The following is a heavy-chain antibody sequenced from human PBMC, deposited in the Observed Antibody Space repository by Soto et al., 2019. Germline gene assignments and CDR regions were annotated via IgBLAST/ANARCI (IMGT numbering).Heavy chain of an antibody. CDR3: AKDRAVLWFGELLTDAFDI. D-gene: IGHD3-10*01. J-gene: IGHJ3*02. CDR2: ISGSGGST. CDR1: GFTFSSYA. Sequence: PGGSLRLSCSASGFTFSSYAMSWVRQAPGKGLEWVSAISGSGGSTYYADSVKGRFTISRDNSKNTLYLQMNSLRAEDTAVYYCAKDRAVLWFGELLTDAFDIWGQGTMVTVS. V-gene: IGHV3-23*01.